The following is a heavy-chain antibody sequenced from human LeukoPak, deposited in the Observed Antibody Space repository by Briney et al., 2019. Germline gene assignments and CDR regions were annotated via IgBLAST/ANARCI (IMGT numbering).Heavy chain of an antibody. V-gene: IGHV3-23*01. CDR2: ISGSGGST. J-gene: IGHJ4*02. Sequence: PSETLSLTCAVYGGSFSGYYWSWIRQPPGKGLEWVSAISGSGGSTYYADSVKGRFTISRDNSKNTLYLQMNSLRAEDTAVYYCAKDRRYSYVTYYFDYWGQGTLVTVSS. CDR1: GGSFSGYY. D-gene: IGHD5-18*01. CDR3: AKDRRYSYVTYYFDY.